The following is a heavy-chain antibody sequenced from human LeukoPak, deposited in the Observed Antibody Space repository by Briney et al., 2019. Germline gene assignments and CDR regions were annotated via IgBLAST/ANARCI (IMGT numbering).Heavy chain of an antibody. D-gene: IGHD3-10*02. Sequence: GGSLRLSCAASGFTFSSFSMNWVREAPGEGLEWVSSISTGGAATYYADSVKGRFTISRDNSENTMSMEMNSLRVEDTGVYFCAKDYVSGEGYWDFDYWGQGILVIVSS. J-gene: IGHJ4*02. CDR2: ISTGGAAT. CDR3: AKDYVSGEGYWDFDY. V-gene: IGHV3-23*01. CDR1: GFTFSSFS.